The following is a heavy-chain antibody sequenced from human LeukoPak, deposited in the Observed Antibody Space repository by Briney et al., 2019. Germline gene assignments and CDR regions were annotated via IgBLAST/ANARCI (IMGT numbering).Heavy chain of an antibody. CDR1: GASISSHC. D-gene: IGHD3-10*01. CDR2: ICYSGST. J-gene: IGHJ5*02. CDR3: ARAGVYGSGSYDNWFDP. V-gene: IGHV4-59*11. Sequence: SETLSLTCTVSGASISSHCWSWIRQPPGRGLEWIGYICYSGSTNSNPSLKSRVTISVDRSKNQFSLKLSSVTAADTAVYYCARAGVYGSGSYDNWFDPWGQGTLVTVSS.